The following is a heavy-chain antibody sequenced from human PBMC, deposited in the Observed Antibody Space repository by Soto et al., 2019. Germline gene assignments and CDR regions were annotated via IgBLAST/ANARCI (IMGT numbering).Heavy chain of an antibody. CDR1: GFTFSSYA. V-gene: IGHV3-23*01. J-gene: IGHJ4*02. D-gene: IGHD2-15*01. CDR2: ISGSGGST. CDR3: AKESGGSMEGGYCSGGSCYTYYFDY. Sequence: GGSLRLSCAASGFTFSSYAMSWVRQAPGKGLEWVSAISGSGGSTYYADSVKGRFTISRDNSKNTLYLQMNSLRAEDRAVYYCAKESGGSMEGGYCSGGSCYTYYFDYWGQGTLVTVSS.